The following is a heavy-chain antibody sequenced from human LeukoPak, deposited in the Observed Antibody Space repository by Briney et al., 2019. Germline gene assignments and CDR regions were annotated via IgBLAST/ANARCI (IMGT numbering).Heavy chain of an antibody. Sequence: ASVKVSCKASGYTFTSYGISWVRQAPGQGLEWMGIINPSGGSTTYAQMFQGRVTMTRDTSTRTVYMELSSLRSEDTAAYYCAREGEVIVTDNLFYWGQGTLVTVSS. D-gene: IGHD2-21*01. CDR2: INPSGGST. J-gene: IGHJ4*02. V-gene: IGHV1-46*01. CDR1: GYTFTSYG. CDR3: AREGEVIVTDNLFY.